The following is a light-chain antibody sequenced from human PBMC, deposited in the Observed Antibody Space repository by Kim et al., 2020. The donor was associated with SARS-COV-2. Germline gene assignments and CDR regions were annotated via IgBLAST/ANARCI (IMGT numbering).Light chain of an antibody. CDR3: TSYTGANTVV. CDR1: SSLVGNYNY. V-gene: IGLV2-14*03. CDR2: DVS. J-gene: IGLJ2*01. Sequence: GQSITISCTGTSSLVGNYNYVSWYQQHPDKAPKLIIYDVSYRPSGVSTRFSGYKSGNTASLTISGLQAADEADYYCTSYTGANTVVFGCGTQLTVL.